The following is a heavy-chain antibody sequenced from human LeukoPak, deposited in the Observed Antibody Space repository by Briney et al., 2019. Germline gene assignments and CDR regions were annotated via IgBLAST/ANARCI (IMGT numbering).Heavy chain of an antibody. V-gene: IGHV3-7*03. Sequence: GGSLRLSCAASGFTFSSYWMSWVRQAPGKGLEWVANIKQDGSEKYYVDSVKGRFTISRDNAKNSLYLQMNSLRAEDTAVYYCARDQNDFWGGYYSTGWFDPWGQGTLVTVSS. CDR1: GFTFSSYW. D-gene: IGHD3-3*01. CDR3: ARDQNDFWGGYYSTGWFDP. J-gene: IGHJ5*02. CDR2: IKQDGSEK.